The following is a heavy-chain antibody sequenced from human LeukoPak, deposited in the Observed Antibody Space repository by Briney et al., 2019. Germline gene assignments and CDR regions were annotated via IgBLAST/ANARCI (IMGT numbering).Heavy chain of an antibody. Sequence: PGRSLRLSCAASGFTFSSYGIHWVRQALGKGLEWVAAISYDGTNKYYTDSVKGRFTISRDNSQNTVYLQMNSLRAEDTAVYFCAKRYSSAWDFDNWGQGTLVTVSS. CDR2: ISYDGTNK. CDR1: GFTFSSYG. CDR3: AKRYSSAWDFDN. J-gene: IGHJ4*02. D-gene: IGHD6-19*01. V-gene: IGHV3-30*18.